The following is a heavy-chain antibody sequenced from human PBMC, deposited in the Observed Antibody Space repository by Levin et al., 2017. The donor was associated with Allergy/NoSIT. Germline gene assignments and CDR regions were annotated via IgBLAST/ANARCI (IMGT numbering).Heavy chain of an antibody. J-gene: IGHJ4*02. CDR1: GFTVSSNS. D-gene: IGHD3-10*01. Sequence: GESLKISCAASGFTVSSNSMSWVRQAPGKGLEWVSVIYDGGATYYADPVKGRFTISRDTSKNTLYLQMNSLRAEDTAVYDCARVGFTYGRYYDYWGQGTLVTVSS. CDR2: IYDGGAT. CDR3: ARVGFTYGRYYDY. V-gene: IGHV3-66*01.